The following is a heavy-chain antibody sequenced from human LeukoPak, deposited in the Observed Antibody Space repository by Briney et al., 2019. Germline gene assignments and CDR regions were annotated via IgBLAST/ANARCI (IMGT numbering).Heavy chain of an antibody. J-gene: IGHJ3*02. CDR1: GYTFTSYD. Sequence: ASVKVSCKASGYTFTSYDINWVRQATGQGLGWMGWMNPNSGNTGYAQKFQGRVTMTRNTSISTAYMELSSLRSEDTAVYYCARVKGSSDAFDIWGQGTMVTVSS. CDR3: ARVKGSSDAFDI. D-gene: IGHD3-10*01. CDR2: MNPNSGNT. V-gene: IGHV1-8*01.